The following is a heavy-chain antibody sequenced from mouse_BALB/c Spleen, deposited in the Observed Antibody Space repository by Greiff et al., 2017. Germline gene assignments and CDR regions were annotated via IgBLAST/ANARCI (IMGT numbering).Heavy chain of an antibody. Sequence: VQLQQSGPGLVQPSQSLSITCTVSGFSLTSYGVHWVRQSPGKGLEWLGVIWSGGSTDYNAAFISRLSISKDNSKSQVFFKMNSLQADDTAIYYCARMSGYSVSYWYFDVWGAGTTVTVSS. V-gene: IGHV2-4-1*01. CDR3: ARMSGYSVSYWYFDV. D-gene: IGHD2-3*01. J-gene: IGHJ1*01. CDR2: IWSGGST. CDR1: GFSLTSYG.